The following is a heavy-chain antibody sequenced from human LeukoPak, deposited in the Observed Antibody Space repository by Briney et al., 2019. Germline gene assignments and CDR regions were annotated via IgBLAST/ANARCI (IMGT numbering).Heavy chain of an antibody. CDR1: GGSISSGDYY. D-gene: IGHD1-1*01. Sequence: PSETLSLTCTVSGGSISSGDYYWSWIRQPPGKGLEWIGYIYYSGSTYYNPSLKSRVTISVDTSKNQFSLKLSSVTAADTAVYYCARIWNDMGTSSYFDYWGQGTLVTVSS. CDR2: IYYSGST. V-gene: IGHV4-30-4*01. J-gene: IGHJ4*02. CDR3: ARIWNDMGTSSYFDY.